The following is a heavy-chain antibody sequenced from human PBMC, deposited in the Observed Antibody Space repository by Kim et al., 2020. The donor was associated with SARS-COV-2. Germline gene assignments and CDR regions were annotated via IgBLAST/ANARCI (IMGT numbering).Heavy chain of an antibody. CDR3: ATDDY. CDR2: YSGGRT. Sequence: YSGGRTYYADSEKGRFTISRDNSKNTLYLQMNSLRAEDTAVYYCATDDYWGQGTLVTVSS. V-gene: IGHV3-66*01. J-gene: IGHJ4*02.